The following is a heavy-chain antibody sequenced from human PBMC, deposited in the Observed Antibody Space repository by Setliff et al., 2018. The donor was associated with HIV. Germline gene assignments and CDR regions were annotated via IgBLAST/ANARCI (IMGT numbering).Heavy chain of an antibody. CDR3: ARVYYGSGWGIRDAFDI. CDR1: GYTFTRYY. D-gene: IGHD3-10*01. J-gene: IGHJ3*02. Sequence: ASVKVSCKAPGYTFTRYYMHWVRQAPGQGLEWMGIINPSGGSTSYSQKFQGRVTMTRDTSTTTVYMELSSLRFEDTAVYYCARVYYGSGWGIRDAFDIWGQGTMVTVSS. CDR2: INPSGGST. V-gene: IGHV1-46*01.